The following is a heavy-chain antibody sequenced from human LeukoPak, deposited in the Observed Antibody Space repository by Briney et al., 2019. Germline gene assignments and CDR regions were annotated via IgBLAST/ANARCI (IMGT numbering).Heavy chain of an antibody. V-gene: IGHV3-30*18. Sequence: GRSLRLSCAASGFTFSSYGMHWVRQAPGKGLEWVAVISYDGSNNYYADSVKGRFTISRDNSKNTLYLQMNSLRAEDTAVYYCAKDRGYSGYFWGQGTLVTVSS. J-gene: IGHJ4*02. D-gene: IGHD5-12*01. CDR3: AKDRGYSGYF. CDR2: ISYDGSNN. CDR1: GFTFSSYG.